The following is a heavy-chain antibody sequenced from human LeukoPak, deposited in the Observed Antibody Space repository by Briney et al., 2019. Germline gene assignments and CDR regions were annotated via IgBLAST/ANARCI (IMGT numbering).Heavy chain of an antibody. CDR3: AVPAAKPRSRDYYMDV. D-gene: IGHD2-2*02. CDR2: IIPIFGTA. J-gene: IGHJ6*03. CDR1: GGTFSSYA. V-gene: IGHV1-69*05. Sequence: ASVKVSCKASGGTFSSYAISWVQQAPGQGLEWMGGIIPIFGTANYAQKFQGRVTITTDESTSTAYMELSSLRSEDTAVYYCAVPAAKPRSRDYYMDVWGKGTTVTVSS.